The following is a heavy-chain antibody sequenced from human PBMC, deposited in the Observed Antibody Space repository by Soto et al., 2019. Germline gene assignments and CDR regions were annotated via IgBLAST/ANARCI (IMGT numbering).Heavy chain of an antibody. J-gene: IGHJ5*02. CDR2: IYYSGST. CDR3: ARGELRFWFDP. Sequence: QVQLQESGPGLVKPSQTLSLTCTVSGGSISSGGYYWSWIRQHPGKGLEWIGYIYYSGSTYYNPSLKSRVTLSVDTSKNRFSLKVSSVPAAETAVYHWARGELRFWFDPWGQGTLVTVSS. V-gene: IGHV4-31*03. CDR1: GGSISSGGYY. D-gene: IGHD1-26*01.